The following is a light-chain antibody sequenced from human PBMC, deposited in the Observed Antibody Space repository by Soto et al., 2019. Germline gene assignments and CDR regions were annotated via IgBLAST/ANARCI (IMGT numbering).Light chain of an antibody. CDR1: QSVSSS. Sequence: EIVMTQSPATLSVSPGERATLSCRASQSVSSSLAWYQQKPGQTPRLLIYGASNRATGIPVRFSGSGSGTDFTLTISSLQAEDFAIYYCQQYHSWPPMYTFGPGTKLEIK. CDR2: GAS. J-gene: IGKJ2*01. CDR3: QQYHSWPPMYT. V-gene: IGKV3-15*01.